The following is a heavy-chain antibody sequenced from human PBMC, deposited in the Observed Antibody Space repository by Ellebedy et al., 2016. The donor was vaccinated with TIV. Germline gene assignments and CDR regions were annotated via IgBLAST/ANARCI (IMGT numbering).Heavy chain of an antibody. D-gene: IGHD5-18*01. CDR1: GFPFSNYW. CDR3: AKEPKIHAGPWYFDL. J-gene: IGHJ2*01. V-gene: IGHV3-30*18. Sequence: PGGSLRLSCAASGFPFSNYWMHWVRQAPGKGLEWMGVIAFDGTVTYYRDSVKGRFTISRDNSKNTLYLQINSLRPEDTALYYCAKEPKIHAGPWYFDLWGRGTLVTVSS. CDR2: IAFDGTVT.